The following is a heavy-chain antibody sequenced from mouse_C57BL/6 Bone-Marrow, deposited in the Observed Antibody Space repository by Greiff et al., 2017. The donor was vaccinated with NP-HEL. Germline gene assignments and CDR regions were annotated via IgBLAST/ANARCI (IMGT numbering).Heavy chain of an antibody. CDR1: GFNIKDDY. Sequence: EVQRVESGAELVRPGASVKLSCTASGFNIKDDYMHWVKQRPEQGLEWIGWIDPENGDTEYASKFQGKATITADTSSNTAYLQLSSLTSEDTAVYYCTTLGMITYYFDYWGQGTTLTVSS. CDR2: IDPENGDT. D-gene: IGHD2-4*01. J-gene: IGHJ2*01. CDR3: TTLGMITYYFDY. V-gene: IGHV14-4*01.